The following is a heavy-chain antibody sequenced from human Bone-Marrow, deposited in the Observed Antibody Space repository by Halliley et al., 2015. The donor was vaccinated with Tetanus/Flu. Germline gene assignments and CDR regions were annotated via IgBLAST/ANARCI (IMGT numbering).Heavy chain of an antibody. D-gene: IGHD6-19*01. J-gene: IGHJ4*02. Sequence: TLSLTCGVDGESFTGYYWSWIRQSAGKGLEWLGEINHRGVTNYNPPLEGLVTLTVDTSKNQFSRKLRSVTAADTAMYFCARVSSSGWYLDNWGQGTLVTASS. CDR1: GESFTGYY. CDR2: INHRGVT. CDR3: ARVSSSGWYLDN. V-gene: IGHV4-34*01.